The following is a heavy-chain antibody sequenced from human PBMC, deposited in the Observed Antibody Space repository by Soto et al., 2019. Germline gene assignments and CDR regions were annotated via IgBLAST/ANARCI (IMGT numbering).Heavy chain of an antibody. V-gene: IGHV1-69*13. Sequence: SVKGSCKASGGSFSSSGIGWVRQAPGQGLEWVGGIIPIFVTSHYAQKFQGRVTITADESTNTAYMELSSLTSEDTAVYYCARSLDYHDYTGYSTVGVYFDYWGLGTLVTGSS. CDR2: IIPIFVTS. J-gene: IGHJ4*02. CDR3: ARSLDYHDYTGYSTVGVYFDY. CDR1: GGSFSSSG. D-gene: IGHD3-22*01.